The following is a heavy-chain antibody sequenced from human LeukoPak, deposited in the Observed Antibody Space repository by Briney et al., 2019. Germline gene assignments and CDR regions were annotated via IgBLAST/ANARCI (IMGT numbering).Heavy chain of an antibody. J-gene: IGHJ3*02. D-gene: IGHD3-22*01. CDR3: ARDYDSSGYYYLEDAFDI. Sequence: GGSLRLSCVASGFTFSSYGMHWVRQAPGKGLEWVAVIWYDGSNKYYADSVKGRFTISRDNSKNTLYLQMNSLRAEDTAVYYCARDYDSSGYYYLEDAFDIWGQGTMVTVSS. CDR2: IWYDGSNK. CDR1: GFTFSSYG. V-gene: IGHV3-33*01.